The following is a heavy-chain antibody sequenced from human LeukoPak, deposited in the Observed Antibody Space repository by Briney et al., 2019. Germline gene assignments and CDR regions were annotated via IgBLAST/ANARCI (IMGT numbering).Heavy chain of an antibody. J-gene: IGHJ6*02. CDR2: ISGSGGST. D-gene: IGHD3-10*01. CDR3: ANPLSSGSSIYYYYGMDV. CDR1: GFTFSSYA. V-gene: IGHV3-23*01. Sequence: GGSLRLSCAASGFTFSSYAMSWVRQAPGKGLGWVSAISGSGGSTYYADSVKGRFTISRDNSKNTLYLQMNSLRAEDTAVYYCANPLSSGSSIYYYYGMDVWGQGTTVSVFS.